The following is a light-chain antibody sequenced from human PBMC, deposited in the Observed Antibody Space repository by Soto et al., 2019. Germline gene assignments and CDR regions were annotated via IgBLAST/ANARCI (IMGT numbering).Light chain of an antibody. J-gene: IGLJ2*01. CDR3: SSYAGSNNVI. V-gene: IGLV2-8*01. CDR1: GSDVGGYNY. CDR2: EVS. Sequence: QSALTQPPSASGSPGQSVTISCTGTGSDVGGYNYVSWYQQHPGKAPKLMIYEVSERPSGVPDRFSGSKSGNTASLTVSGLQAEDEADYYCSSYAGSNNVIFGGGTKLTVL.